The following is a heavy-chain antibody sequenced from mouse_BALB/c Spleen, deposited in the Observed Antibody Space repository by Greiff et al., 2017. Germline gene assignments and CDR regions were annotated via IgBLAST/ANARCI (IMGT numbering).Heavy chain of an antibody. CDR1: GFSLTSYG. D-gene: IGHD3-2*01. CDR3: ARNPLDSSGYGAWFAY. J-gene: IGHJ3*01. V-gene: IGHV2-2*02. Sequence: VQLQQSGPGLVQPSQSLSITCTVSGFSLTSYGVHWVRQSPGKGLEWLGVIWSGGSTDYNAAFISRLSISKDNSKSQVFFKMNSLQANDTAIYYCARNPLDSSGYGAWFAYWGQGTLVTVSA. CDR2: IWSGGST.